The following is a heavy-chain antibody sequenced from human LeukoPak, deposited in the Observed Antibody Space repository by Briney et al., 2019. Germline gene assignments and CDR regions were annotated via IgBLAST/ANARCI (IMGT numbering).Heavy chain of an antibody. D-gene: IGHD4-17*01. V-gene: IGHV3-21*04. CDR2: ISSSSSYI. CDR1: GFTFSSYS. Sequence: GGSLRLSCAASGFTFSSYSMNWVRQAPGKGLEWVSSISSSSSYIYYADSVKGRFTISRDNAKNSLYLQMNSLSADDTAIYYCAKYGAYDPYFVNWGQGTLVTVSS. CDR3: AKYGAYDPYFVN. J-gene: IGHJ4*02.